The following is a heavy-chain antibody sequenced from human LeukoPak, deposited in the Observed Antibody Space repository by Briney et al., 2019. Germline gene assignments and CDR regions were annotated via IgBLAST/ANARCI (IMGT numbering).Heavy chain of an antibody. CDR3: ARGHYYDSLYYMDV. V-gene: IGHV1-18*01. CDR1: GYTFTSYG. D-gene: IGHD3-22*01. CDR2: ISAYNGNT. Sequence: ASVKVSCKASGYTFTSYGISWVRRAPGQGLEWMGWISAYNGNTNYAQKLQGRVTMTTDTSTSTAYMELRSLRSDDTAVYYCARGHYYDSLYYMDVWGKGTTVTVSS. J-gene: IGHJ6*03.